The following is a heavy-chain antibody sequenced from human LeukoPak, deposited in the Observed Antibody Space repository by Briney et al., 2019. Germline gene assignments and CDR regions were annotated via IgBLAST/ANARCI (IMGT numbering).Heavy chain of an antibody. J-gene: IGHJ3*02. D-gene: IGHD7-27*01. CDR3: ARDPLGKDDAFDI. CDR1: GFTFSSYS. V-gene: IGHV3-21*01. CDR2: ISSSSSYI. Sequence: GRSLRLSCAASGFTFSSYSMNWVRQAPGKGLEWVSSISSSSSYIYYADSVKGRFTISRDNAKNSLYLQMNSLRAEDTAVYYCARDPLGKDDAFDIWGQGTMVTVSS.